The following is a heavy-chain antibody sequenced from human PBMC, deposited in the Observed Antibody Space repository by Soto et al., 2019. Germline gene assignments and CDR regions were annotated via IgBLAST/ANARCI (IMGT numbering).Heavy chain of an antibody. J-gene: IGHJ4*02. V-gene: IGHV3-64D*09. CDR3: VNDLNSGYDFFDY. D-gene: IGHD5-12*01. Sequence: GGSLRLSCSAPGFTFSSYAMHWVRQAPGKGLEYVSAISSNGCSTYYADSVKGRFTISRDNTKNTLYLQMSSLRAEDTAVYYCVNDLNSGYDFFDYWGQGTLVTVSS. CDR2: ISSNGCST. CDR1: GFTFSSYA.